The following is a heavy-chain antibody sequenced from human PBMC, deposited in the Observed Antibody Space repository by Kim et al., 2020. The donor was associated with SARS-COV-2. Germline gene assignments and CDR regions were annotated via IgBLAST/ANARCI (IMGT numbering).Heavy chain of an antibody. J-gene: IGHJ3*02. Sequence: DSMKGRFTISRDNAKNSLYLQMNGLRTEDTALYYCVKELSSGWGGDAFDIWGQGTMVTVSS. CDR3: VKELSSGWGGDAFDI. V-gene: IGHV3-9*01. D-gene: IGHD6-19*01.